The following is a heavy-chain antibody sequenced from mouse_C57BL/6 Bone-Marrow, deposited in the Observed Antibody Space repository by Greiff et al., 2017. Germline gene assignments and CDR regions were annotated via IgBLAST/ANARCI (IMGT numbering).Heavy chain of an antibody. D-gene: IGHD2-2*01. CDR3: ARGYYDAMDY. J-gene: IGHJ4*01. CDR2: ISNLAYSI. Sequence: EVQLVESGGGLVQPGGSLKLSCAASGFTFSDYGMAWVRQAPRKGPEWVAFISNLAYSIYYADTVTGRFTISRENAKNTLYLEMSSLRSEDTAMYYCARGYYDAMDYWGQGTSVTVSS. CDR1: GFTFSDYG. V-gene: IGHV5-15*01.